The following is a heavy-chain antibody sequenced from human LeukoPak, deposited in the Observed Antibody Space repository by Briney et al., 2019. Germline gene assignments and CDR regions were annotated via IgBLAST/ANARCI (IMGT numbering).Heavy chain of an antibody. Sequence: SETLSLTCAVSGGSIGSYYWSWIRQPPGKGLEWIGSINYSESPNYNPSLKSRVTISLDTSKNQFSLRLSSVTAADTAVYYCATLRRGEDYWGQGTLVTVSS. J-gene: IGHJ4*02. CDR1: GGSIGSYY. CDR3: ATLRRGEDY. D-gene: IGHD3-16*01. CDR2: INYSESP. V-gene: IGHV4-59*01.